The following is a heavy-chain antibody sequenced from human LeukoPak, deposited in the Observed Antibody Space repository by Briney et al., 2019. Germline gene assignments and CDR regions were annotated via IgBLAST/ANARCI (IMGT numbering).Heavy chain of an antibody. CDR2: ISWNSGSI. J-gene: IGHJ6*03. Sequence: GGSLRLSCAASGFTFDVYAMHWVRQAPGKGLEWVSGISWNSGSIGYADSVKGRFTISRDNAKNSLYLQMNSLRAEDTALYYCAKDMGRYYYYYMDVWGKGTTVTVSS. CDR1: GFTFDVYA. CDR3: AKDMGRYYYYYMDV. V-gene: IGHV3-9*01.